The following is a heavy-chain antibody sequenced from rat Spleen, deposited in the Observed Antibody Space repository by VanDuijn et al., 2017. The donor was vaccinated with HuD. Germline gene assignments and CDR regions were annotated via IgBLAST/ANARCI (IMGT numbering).Heavy chain of an antibody. CDR2: ISPSGGST. V-gene: IGHV5-19*01. J-gene: IGHJ2*01. CDR3: TRNIYNNYFDY. D-gene: IGHD1-10*01. Sequence: EVQLVESGGGLVQPGRSLKLSCAASGFTFSNYGMYWIRQAPTKGLEWVASISPSGGSTYYRDSVKGRFTISRNNAKNALYLQMSNLRSEDTAIYYCTRNIYNNYFDYWGQGVMVTVSS. CDR1: GFTFSNYG.